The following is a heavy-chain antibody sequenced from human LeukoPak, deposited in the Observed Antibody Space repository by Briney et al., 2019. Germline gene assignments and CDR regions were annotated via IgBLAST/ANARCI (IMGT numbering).Heavy chain of an antibody. D-gene: IGHD3-10*01. CDR2: IYYSGST. V-gene: IGHV4-59*11. J-gene: IGHJ4*02. CDR1: GDSINNHY. CDR3: ARDFYGAFDY. Sequence: SETLSLTCSVSGDSINNHYWTWIRQPPGKGLEWIGYIYYSGSTNYNPSLKSRVTISVDTSKNQFSLKLSSVTAADTAVYYCARDFYGAFDYWGQGTLVTVSS.